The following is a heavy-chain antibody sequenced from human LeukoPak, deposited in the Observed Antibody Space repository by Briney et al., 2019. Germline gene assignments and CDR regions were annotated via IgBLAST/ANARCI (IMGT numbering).Heavy chain of an antibody. V-gene: IGHV3-23*01. J-gene: IGHJ4*02. CDR1: GFTFSSYA. CDR3: AKDRQSYGDIYYFDY. Sequence: GGSLRLSCAASGFTFSSYAMSWVRQAPGKGLEWVSAISGSGGSTYYADSVKGRFTISRDNSKNTLYLQMNSLRAEDTAVYYCAKDRQSYGDIYYFDYWGQGTLVTVSS. D-gene: IGHD4-17*01. CDR2: ISGSGGST.